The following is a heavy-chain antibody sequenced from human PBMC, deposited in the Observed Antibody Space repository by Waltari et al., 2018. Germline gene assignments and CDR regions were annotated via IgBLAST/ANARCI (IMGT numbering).Heavy chain of an antibody. CDR1: GYSFTSYW. V-gene: IGHV5-51*01. CDR3: ARLGQQLGGEDAFDI. D-gene: IGHD6-13*01. CDR2: IYPGDSDT. J-gene: IGHJ3*02. Sequence: EVQLVKSGAEAKKPGESRQISCTGYGYSFTSYWIFWVPQIPGNGLEWMWIIYPGDSDTRYSPSFQGQVTISVDKSISTAYLQWSSLKASDTAMYYCARLGQQLGGEDAFDIWGQGTMVTVSS.